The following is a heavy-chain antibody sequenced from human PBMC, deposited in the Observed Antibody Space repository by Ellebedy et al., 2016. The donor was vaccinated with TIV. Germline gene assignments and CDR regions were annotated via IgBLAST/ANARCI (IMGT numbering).Heavy chain of an antibody. Sequence: GSLRLSCTVSGGSISSSSYQWGWIRQPPGKGLEWIGYIYYSGSTNYNPSLKSRVTISLDTSKKQFSLKMTSVTAADTAVYYCARGGSVAGRPNYFDYWGRGTLVTVSS. D-gene: IGHD6-19*01. CDR2: IYYSGST. J-gene: IGHJ4*02. CDR3: ARGGSVAGRPNYFDY. V-gene: IGHV4-61*05. CDR1: GGSISSSSYQ.